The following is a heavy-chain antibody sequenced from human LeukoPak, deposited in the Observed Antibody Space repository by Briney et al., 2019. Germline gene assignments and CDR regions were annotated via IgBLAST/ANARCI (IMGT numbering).Heavy chain of an antibody. CDR1: GFTVSSNY. CDR2: IYSGGST. J-gene: IGHJ5*02. V-gene: IGHV3-53*01. Sequence: PGGSLRLSCAASGFTVSSNYMSWVRQAPGKGLEGVSVIYSGGSTYYADSVKGRFTISRDNSKNTLYLQMNSLRAEDTAVYYCARTYYDSSRFDPWGQGTLVTVSS. CDR3: ARTYYDSSRFDP. D-gene: IGHD3-22*01.